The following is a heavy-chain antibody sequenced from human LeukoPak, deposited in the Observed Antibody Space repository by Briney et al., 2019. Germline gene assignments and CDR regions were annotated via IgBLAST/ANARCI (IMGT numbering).Heavy chain of an antibody. J-gene: IGHJ5*02. CDR3: AKSYGSGSYLTWFDP. Sequence: PGGSLRLSCAASGFTFSSYGMHWVRQAPGKGLEWVSAISGSGGGTHYADSVKGRFTISRDNSKNTLYLQMNSLRAEDTAIYYCAKSYGSGSYLTWFDPWGQGTLVTVSS. D-gene: IGHD3-10*01. CDR1: GFTFSSYG. V-gene: IGHV3-23*01. CDR2: ISGSGGGT.